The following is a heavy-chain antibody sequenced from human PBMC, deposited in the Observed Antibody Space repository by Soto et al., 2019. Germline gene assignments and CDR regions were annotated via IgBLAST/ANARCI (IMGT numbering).Heavy chain of an antibody. CDR2: IYYSGST. CDR1: GGSISSYY. CDR3: ARVVGDISIFGGAHGTENWFDP. Sequence: SETLSLTCTVSGGSISSYYWSWIRQPPGKGLEWIGYIYYSGSTNYNPSLKSRVTISVDTSKNQFSLKLSSVTAADTAVYYCARVVGDISIFGGAHGTENWFDPWGQGTPVTVSS. D-gene: IGHD3-3*01. V-gene: IGHV4-59*01. J-gene: IGHJ5*02.